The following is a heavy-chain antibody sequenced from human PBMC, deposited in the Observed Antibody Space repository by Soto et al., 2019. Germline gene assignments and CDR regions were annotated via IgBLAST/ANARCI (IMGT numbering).Heavy chain of an antibody. D-gene: IGHD6-13*01. Sequence: EVQLVESGGGLVLPGGSLRLSCAASGFTFSSYSMSWVRQAPGKGLEWLAYISSSSSGIFYADSVKGRFTISRDNAKNSLHLQMDSLRDEDTAVYYCARVDSSSWYSFDYWGQGTLVTVSS. CDR1: GFTFSSYS. J-gene: IGHJ4*02. CDR3: ARVDSSSWYSFDY. V-gene: IGHV3-48*02. CDR2: ISSSSSGI.